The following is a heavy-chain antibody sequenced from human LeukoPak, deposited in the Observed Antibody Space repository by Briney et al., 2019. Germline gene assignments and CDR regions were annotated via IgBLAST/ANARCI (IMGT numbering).Heavy chain of an antibody. J-gene: IGHJ4*02. Sequence: GGSLRLSCAASGFTFSSYAMSWVRQAPGKGLEWVSDISVSGGSTYYADSVKGRFTISRDNSKNTLYLQMKSLRAEDTAVYYCAKAGLEFLMVRGVTTPSGWYDYWGQGTLVTVSS. CDR3: AKAGLEFLMVRGVTTPSGWYDY. V-gene: IGHV3-23*01. D-gene: IGHD3-10*01. CDR1: GFTFSSYA. CDR2: ISVSGGST.